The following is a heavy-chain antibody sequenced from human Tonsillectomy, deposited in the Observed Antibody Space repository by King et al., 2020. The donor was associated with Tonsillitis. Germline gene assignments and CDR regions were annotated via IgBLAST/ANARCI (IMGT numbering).Heavy chain of an antibody. CDR2: IKNDGSET. D-gene: IGHD2-21*02. CDR1: GFTFSNYW. V-gene: IGHV3-7*01. Sequence: VQLVESGGGLVQPGGSLRLSCAASGFTFSNYWMGWVRQAPGKGLEWVAKIKNDGSETYYVDSVKGRFTISRDNAKNSLYLQMSSLRAEDTAVYYCARVGVAYCSHFDYWGQGTLVTVSS. CDR3: ARVGVAYCSHFDY. J-gene: IGHJ4*02.